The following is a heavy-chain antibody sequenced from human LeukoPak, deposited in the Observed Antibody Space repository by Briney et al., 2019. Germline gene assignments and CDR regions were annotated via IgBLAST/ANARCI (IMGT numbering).Heavy chain of an antibody. J-gene: IGHJ6*03. CDR1: GGSISSYY. CDR2: IYTSGST. V-gene: IGHV4-4*09. CDR3: ARVGGIAARYYYYYYMDV. Sequence: PSETLSLTCTVSGGSISSYYWSWLRQPPGKGLEWIGYIYTSGSTNYNPSLKSRVTISVDTSKNQFSLKLSSVTAADTAVYYCARVGGIAARYYYYYYMDVWGKGTTVTVSS. D-gene: IGHD6-13*01.